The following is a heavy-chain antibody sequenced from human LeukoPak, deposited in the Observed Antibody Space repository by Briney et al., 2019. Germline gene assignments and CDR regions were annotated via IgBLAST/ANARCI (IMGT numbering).Heavy chain of an antibody. Sequence: SETLSLTCAVYGVSFSGYYWSWIRQPPGKGLEWIGEINHSGSTNYNPSLKSRVTISVDTSKNQFSLKLSSVTAADTAVYYCARTRITISLKPYGMDVWGQGTTVTVSS. CDR3: ARTRITISLKPYGMDV. J-gene: IGHJ6*02. CDR2: INHSGST. V-gene: IGHV4-34*01. D-gene: IGHD3-3*01. CDR1: GVSFSGYY.